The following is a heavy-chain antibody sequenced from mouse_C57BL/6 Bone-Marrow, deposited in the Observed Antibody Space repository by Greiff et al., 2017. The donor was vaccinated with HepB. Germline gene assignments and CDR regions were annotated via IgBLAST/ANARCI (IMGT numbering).Heavy chain of an antibody. D-gene: IGHD1-1*01. CDR1: GFNIKDDY. CDR2: IDPENGDT. V-gene: IGHV14-4*01. Sequence: DVKLQESGAELVRPGASVKLSCTASGFNIKDDYMHWVKQRPEQGLEWIGWIDPENGDTEYASKFQGKATITADTSSNTAYLQLSSLTSEDTAVYYCTFIYYYGSAWFAYWGQGTLVTVSA. J-gene: IGHJ3*01. CDR3: TFIYYYGSAWFAY.